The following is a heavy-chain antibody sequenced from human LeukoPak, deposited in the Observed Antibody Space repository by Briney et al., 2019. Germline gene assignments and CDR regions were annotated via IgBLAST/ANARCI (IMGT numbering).Heavy chain of an antibody. CDR3: ARGSMYYDSSGYYYYYYGMDV. D-gene: IGHD3-22*01. J-gene: IGHJ6*02. Sequence: PSETLSLTCAVYGGSFSGYYWSWIRQPPGKGLEWIGEINHSGSTNYNPSLKSRVTISVDTSKNQFSLKLSSVTAADTAVYYCARGSMYYDSSGYYYYYYGMDVWGQGTTVTVSS. CDR2: INHSGST. CDR1: GGSFSGYY. V-gene: IGHV4-34*01.